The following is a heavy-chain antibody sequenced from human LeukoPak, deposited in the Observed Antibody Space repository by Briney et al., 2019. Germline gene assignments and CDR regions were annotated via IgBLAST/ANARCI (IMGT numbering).Heavy chain of an antibody. V-gene: IGHV3-7*01. J-gene: IGHJ4*02. Sequence: QAGGSLRLSCAASGFTFSTDWMVWVRQAPGKGLEWVAMIKEDGSEKYYVDSVKGRFTISRDNAKNSLFLQMNSLRAEDTAVYYCARDRGYHAFDHWGKGTLVTVS. CDR1: GFTFSTDW. CDR3: ARDRGYHAFDH. CDR2: IKEDGSEK. D-gene: IGHD3-10*01.